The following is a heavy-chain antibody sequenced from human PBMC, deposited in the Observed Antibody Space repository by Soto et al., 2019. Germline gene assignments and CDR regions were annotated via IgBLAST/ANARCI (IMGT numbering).Heavy chain of an antibody. D-gene: IGHD2-2*01. Sequence: QVQLVESGGGVVQPGRSLRLSCGASGFTFSSYAMHWVRQAPGKGLEWVAVISYDGSNKYYADSVKGRFTISRDNSKNTLYLQMNSLRAEDTAVYYCARTSRGFPVLVPAGPDYWGQGTLVTVSS. CDR2: ISYDGSNK. J-gene: IGHJ4*02. CDR1: GFTFSSYA. CDR3: ARTSRGFPVLVPAGPDY. V-gene: IGHV3-30-3*01.